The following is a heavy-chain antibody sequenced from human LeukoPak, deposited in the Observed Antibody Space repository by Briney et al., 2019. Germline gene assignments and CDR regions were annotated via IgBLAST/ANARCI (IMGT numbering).Heavy chain of an antibody. V-gene: IGHV3-9*01. Sequence: PGRSLRLSCAASGSTFDDYAMHWVRQAPGKGLEWVSGISWNSGSIGYADSVKGRFTISRDNAKNSLYLQMNSLRAEDTALYYCAKDTVAGTFNPLFYYWGQGTLVTVSS. CDR1: GSTFDDYA. J-gene: IGHJ4*02. D-gene: IGHD6-19*01. CDR2: ISWNSGSI. CDR3: AKDTVAGTFNPLFYY.